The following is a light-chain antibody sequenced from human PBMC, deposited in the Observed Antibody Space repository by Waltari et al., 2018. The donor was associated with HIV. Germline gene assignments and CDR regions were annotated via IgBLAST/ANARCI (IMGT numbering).Light chain of an antibody. CDR1: SSDVGGYNS. Sequence: QSALTQPASVSGSPGQSITISCTGPSSDVGGYNSVSWYQQHPGKAPKLMIYVVSNRPSGLSNRLSGSKSGITASLTISGLHAEDEAEYYCSSYTSSTTRVFGGGTKLTVL. V-gene: IGLV2-14*01. CDR3: SSYTSSTTRV. CDR2: VVS. J-gene: IGLJ2*01.